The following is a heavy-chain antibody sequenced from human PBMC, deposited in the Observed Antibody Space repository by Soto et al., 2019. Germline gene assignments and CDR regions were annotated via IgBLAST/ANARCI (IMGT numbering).Heavy chain of an antibody. D-gene: IGHD2-15*01. V-gene: IGHV4-39*01. J-gene: IGHJ4*02. CDR3: ARRGYCSGGSCYPSKYYFDY. Sequence: SETLSLTCTVSGGSISSSSYYWGWIRQPPGKGLEWIGSIYYSGSTYYNPSLKSRVTISVDTSKNQFSLKLSSVTAADTAVYYCARRGYCSGGSCYPSKYYFDYWGQGTLVTVSS. CDR1: GGSISSSSYY. CDR2: IYYSGST.